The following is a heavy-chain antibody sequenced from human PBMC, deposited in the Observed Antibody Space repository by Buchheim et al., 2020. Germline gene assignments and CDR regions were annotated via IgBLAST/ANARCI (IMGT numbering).Heavy chain of an antibody. D-gene: IGHD1-14*01. Sequence: QVQLVESGGGVIQPGRSLRLSCAASGFTFSSYAMHWVRQAPGKGLEWVAVISYDGSNKYYADSVKGRFNISRDNSKNTLDLQMNSLRAEDTAVYYCASAGPSTGYGMDVWGQGTT. V-gene: IGHV3-30*04. J-gene: IGHJ6*02. CDR1: GFTFSSYA. CDR2: ISYDGSNK. CDR3: ASAGPSTGYGMDV.